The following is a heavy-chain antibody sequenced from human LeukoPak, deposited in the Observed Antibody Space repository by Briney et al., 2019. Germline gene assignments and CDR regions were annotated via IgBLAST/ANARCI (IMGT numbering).Heavy chain of an antibody. CDR2: ISWNSGSI. J-gene: IGHJ3*02. CDR3: ARDSDILTLDI. Sequence: GGSLRLSCAASGFTFDDYAMHWVRQAPGKGLEWVSGISWNSGSIGYADSVKGRFTISRDNAKNSLYLQMNSLRAEDTAVYYCARDSDILTLDIWGQGTMVTVSS. CDR1: GFTFDDYA. V-gene: IGHV3-9*01. D-gene: IGHD3-9*01.